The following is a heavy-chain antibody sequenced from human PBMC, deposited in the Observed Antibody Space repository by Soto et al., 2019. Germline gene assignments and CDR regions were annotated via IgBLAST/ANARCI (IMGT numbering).Heavy chain of an antibody. CDR3: ARDPAATGDLIGSFDY. Sequence: PGGSLRLSCAASGFTFSSYGMHWVRQAPGKGLEWVAVIWYDGSNKYYADSVKGRFTISRDNSKNTLYLQMNSLRAEDTAVYYCARDPAATGDLIGSFDYWAQGTLVTVSS. V-gene: IGHV3-33*01. CDR1: GFTFSSYG. CDR2: IWYDGSNK. J-gene: IGHJ4*02. D-gene: IGHD7-27*01.